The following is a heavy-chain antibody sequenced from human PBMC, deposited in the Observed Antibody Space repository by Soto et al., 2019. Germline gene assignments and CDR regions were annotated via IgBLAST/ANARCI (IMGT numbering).Heavy chain of an antibody. CDR3: ASSYQGHNDYHYTTYF. CDR2: INYSGGFT. Sequence: PGGSLRLSCVASGFTFSNYAMSRVRQAPGKGLEWVSSINYSGGFTKYADSVTGRFTISRDNSKNTLFLQMNSPRVEDTAAYYYASSYQGHNDYHYTTYFWGQAPTVTLSS. V-gene: IGHV3-23*01. CDR1: GFTFSNYA. D-gene: IGHD2-15*01. J-gene: IGHJ6*03.